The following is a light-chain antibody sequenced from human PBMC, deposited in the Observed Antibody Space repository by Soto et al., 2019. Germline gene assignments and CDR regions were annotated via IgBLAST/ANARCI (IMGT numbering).Light chain of an antibody. CDR1: QGITPF. Sequence: LQKTLSPSAVCTSVGDTDPVTCGASQGITPFLAWFRQRPGKVPERLIYGASSLQSGVPSRFSGRGSGTEFTLTISSLQPEDFGTYYCLQHNSYPYTFGPGTKV. CDR3: LQHNSYPYT. V-gene: IGKV1-17*03. CDR2: GAS. J-gene: IGKJ2*01.